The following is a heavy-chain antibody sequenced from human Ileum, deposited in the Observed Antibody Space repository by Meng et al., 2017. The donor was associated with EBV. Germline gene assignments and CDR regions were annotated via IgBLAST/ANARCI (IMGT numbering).Heavy chain of an antibody. CDR1: DDSTIRSNR. J-gene: IGHJ4*02. CDR2: ILHAGVT. V-gene: IGHV4-4*02. Sequence: QVQLHESGPRLVKPSGTLSLTCSVADDSTIRSNRWSWVRQPPRKGLEWIGEILHAGVTNYNPSLKSRVSMSVDRSRIQASLNLNSVTAADTAIYYCARGEDYTWDVWGQGILVTVSS. CDR3: ARGEDYTWDV. D-gene: IGHD3-16*01.